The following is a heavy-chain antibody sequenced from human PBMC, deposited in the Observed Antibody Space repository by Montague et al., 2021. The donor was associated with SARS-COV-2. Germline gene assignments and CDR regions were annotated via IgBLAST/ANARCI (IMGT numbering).Heavy chain of an antibody. D-gene: IGHD5-12*01. CDR2: IYDSGST. CDR3: ARRGRKLLPVATTIGGFDI. V-gene: IGHV4-39*02. CDR1: GGSISSSNYY. J-gene: IGHJ3*02. Sequence: SETLSLTCTVSGGSISSSNYYWAWIRQPPGKGLEWIGSIYDSGSTYYNPSLKSRVTISVDTSKNHFSPKLSSVTAADTAVYYCARRGRKLLPVATTIGGFDIWGQGTMVTVSS.